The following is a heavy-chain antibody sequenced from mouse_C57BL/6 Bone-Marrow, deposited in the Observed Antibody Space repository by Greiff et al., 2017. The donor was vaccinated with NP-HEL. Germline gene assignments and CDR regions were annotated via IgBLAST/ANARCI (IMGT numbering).Heavy chain of an antibody. CDR3: ARHLPFAY. J-gene: IGHJ3*01. V-gene: IGHV5-12*01. CDR1: GFTFSDYY. Sequence: EVMLVESGGGLVQPGGSLKLSCAASGFTFSDYYMYWVRQTPEKRLEWVAYISNGGGSTYYPDTVKGRFTISRDNAKNTLYLQMSRLKSEDTAMYYCARHLPFAYWGQGTLVTVSA. CDR2: ISNGGGST.